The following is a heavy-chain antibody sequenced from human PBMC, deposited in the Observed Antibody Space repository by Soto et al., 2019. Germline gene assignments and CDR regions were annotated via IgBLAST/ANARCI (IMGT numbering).Heavy chain of an antibody. CDR2: INHSGRT. Sequence: TLSLTCAVYGGSFSGYYWSWIRQPPGKGLEWIGEINHSGRTYYNPSLKSRVTISVDTSKNQFSLTLTSVTAADTAVYYCARLEDFYYYYMDVWGKGTTVTVSS. V-gene: IGHV4-34*01. CDR1: GGSFSGYY. J-gene: IGHJ6*03. CDR3: ARLEDFYYYYMDV.